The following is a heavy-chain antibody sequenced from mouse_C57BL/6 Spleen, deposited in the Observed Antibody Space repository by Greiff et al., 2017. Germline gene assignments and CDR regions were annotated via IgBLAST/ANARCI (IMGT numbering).Heavy chain of an antibody. CDR2: IYPGSGNT. J-gene: IGHJ4*01. V-gene: IGHV1-66*01. Sequence: QVQLQQSGPELVKPGASVKISCKASGYSFTSYYIHWVKQRPGQGLEWIGWIYPGSGNTKYNEKFKGKATLTADTSSSTAYMQLSSLTSEDSAVYYCARLDVDYAMDYWGQGTSVTVSS. CDR1: GYSFTSYY. CDR3: ARLDVDYAMDY.